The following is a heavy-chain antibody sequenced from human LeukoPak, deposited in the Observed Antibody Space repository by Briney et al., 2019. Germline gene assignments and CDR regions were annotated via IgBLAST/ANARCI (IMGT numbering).Heavy chain of an antibody. V-gene: IGHV4-39*01. Sequence: SETLSLTCTVSGGSISSSTYYWSWIRQPPGKGLEWIGEINHSGSTNYNPSLKSRVTISVDTSKNQLSLKLSSVAAADTAVYYCARQRRSGSYYFDYWGQGTLVTVSS. CDR2: INHSGST. J-gene: IGHJ4*02. CDR3: ARQRRSGSYYFDY. CDR1: GGSISSSTYY. D-gene: IGHD1-26*01.